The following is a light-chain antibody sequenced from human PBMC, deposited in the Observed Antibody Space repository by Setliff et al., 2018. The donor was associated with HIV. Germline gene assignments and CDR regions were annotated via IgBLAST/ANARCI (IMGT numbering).Light chain of an antibody. CDR2: EVS. CDR1: SSDLGSYNL. J-gene: IGLJ1*01. Sequence: QSALTQPASVSGSPGQSITISCNGTSSDLGSYNLVSWYQEPPGKVPKLIIYEVSKRSSGLSYRFSGSKSGDTASLTISGLQSEDEADYFCCSYAGTSTYIFGTGTKVTVL. V-gene: IGLV2-23*02. CDR3: CSYAGTSTYI.